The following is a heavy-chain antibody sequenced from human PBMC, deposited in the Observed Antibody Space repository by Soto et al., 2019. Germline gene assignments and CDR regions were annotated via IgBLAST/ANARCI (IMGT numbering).Heavy chain of an antibody. J-gene: IGHJ6*02. CDR3: ARHNGPLYVGYYYDMHV. V-gene: IGHV4-39*01. CDR1: GGSISSSSYY. CDR2: IYYSGST. D-gene: IGHD3-16*01. Sequence: SETLSLTCTVSGGSISSSSYYWGWIRQPPGKGLEWIGSIYYSGSTYYNPSLKSRVTISVDTSKNQFSLKLSSVTAADTAVYYCARHNGPLYVGYYYDMHVWGQGTTVT.